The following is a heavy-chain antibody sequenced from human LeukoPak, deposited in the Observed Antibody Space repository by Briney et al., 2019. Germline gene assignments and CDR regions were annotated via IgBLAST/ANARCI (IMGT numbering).Heavy chain of an antibody. D-gene: IGHD6-19*01. J-gene: IGHJ4*02. CDR1: GGSIRSYY. CDR3: ARGFALGGWPD. Sequence: KPSETLSLTCTVSGGSIRSYYWSWIRQPPGKGLEWIGYIYYSGSTNYNPSLKSRVTISVDTSKNQFSLKLSSVTAADTAVYYCARGFALGGWPDWGQGTLVTVSS. CDR2: IYYSGST. V-gene: IGHV4-59*01.